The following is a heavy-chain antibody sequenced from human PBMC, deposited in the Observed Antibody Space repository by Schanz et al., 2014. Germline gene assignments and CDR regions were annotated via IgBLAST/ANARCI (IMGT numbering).Heavy chain of an antibody. Sequence: EVQLVESGGGLVQPGESLRVSCAASGFTFSNYWMSWVRQAPGKGLEWVANIRQEGSEKYYVDSVKGRFTVSRDDAKNSLYLQMNSLRVEDTAVYYCARGGGAAASTWGQGTLVTVSS. CDR2: IRQEGSEK. J-gene: IGHJ5*02. CDR1: GFTFSNYW. CDR3: ARGGGAAAST. D-gene: IGHD6-13*01. V-gene: IGHV3-7*04.